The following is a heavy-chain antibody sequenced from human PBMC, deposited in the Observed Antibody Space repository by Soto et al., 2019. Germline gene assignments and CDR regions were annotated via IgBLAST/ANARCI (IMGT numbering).Heavy chain of an antibody. V-gene: IGHV4-59*01. CDR3: ARSRTPTNWFDP. CDR2: IYYSGST. J-gene: IGHJ5*02. CDR1: GGSISSYY. D-gene: IGHD2-15*01. Sequence: SETLSLTCTVSGGSISSYYWSWIRQPPGKGLEWIGYIYYSGSTNYNPSLKSRVTISVDTSKNQFSLKLSSVTAADTAVYYCARSRTPTNWFDPWGQGTLVTVSS.